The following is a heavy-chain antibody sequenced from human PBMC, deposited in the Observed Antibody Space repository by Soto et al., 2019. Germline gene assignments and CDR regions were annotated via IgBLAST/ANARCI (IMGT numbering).Heavy chain of an antibody. CDR1: GFTFSSYA. J-gene: IGHJ4*02. V-gene: IGHV3-23*01. CDR3: AKDRDGSYSLDY. Sequence: GSLRLSCAASGFTFSSYAMSWVRQAPGKGLEWVSAISGSGGSTYYADSVKGRFTISRDNSKNTLYLQMNSLRAEDTAVYYYAKDRDGSYSLDYWGQGTLVTVSS. CDR2: ISGSGGST. D-gene: IGHD1-26*01.